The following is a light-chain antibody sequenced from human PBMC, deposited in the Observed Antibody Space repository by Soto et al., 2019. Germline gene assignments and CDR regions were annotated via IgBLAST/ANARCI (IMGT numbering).Light chain of an antibody. CDR2: WAS. CDR3: QQDSDTLWT. Sequence: DIVMTQSPDSLAVSLGERATINCKSSQSVLYSSNNRNYLSWYQQKPGQPPKLLLYWASTRGSGVPDRFSGSGSGTDFTLYISGLQAEDVAVYYCQQDSDTLWTFGQGTKVEIK. CDR1: QSVLYSSNNRNY. J-gene: IGKJ1*01. V-gene: IGKV4-1*01.